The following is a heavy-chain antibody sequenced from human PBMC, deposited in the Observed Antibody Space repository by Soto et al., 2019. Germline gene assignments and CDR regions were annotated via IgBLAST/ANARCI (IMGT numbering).Heavy chain of an antibody. Sequence: QVQLVESGGGVVQPGRSLRLSGAASGFTFSSYGMHWVRQAPGKGLEWVAVIWYDGSNKYYADSVKGRFTNSRDNSKNTLYLKLNGLRAEDTAVYYCARDGYCSGGSCYSVPVFDYWGQGPLVTVSS. CDR3: ARDGYCSGGSCYSVPVFDY. CDR2: IWYDGSNK. CDR1: GFTFSSYG. J-gene: IGHJ4*02. V-gene: IGHV3-33*01. D-gene: IGHD2-15*01.